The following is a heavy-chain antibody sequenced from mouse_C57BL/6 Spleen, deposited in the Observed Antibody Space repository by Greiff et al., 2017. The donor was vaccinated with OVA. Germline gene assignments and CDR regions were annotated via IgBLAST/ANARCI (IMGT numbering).Heavy chain of an antibody. Sequence: EVQLQESGGGLVKPGGSLKLSCAASGFTFSSYAMSWVRQTPEKRLEWVATISDGGSYTYYPDNVKGRFTISRDNAKNNLYLQMSHLKSEDTAMYYCAREDTILNYYGSSHYAMDYWGQGTSVTVSS. CDR3: AREDTILNYYGSSHYAMDY. CDR1: GFTFSSYA. D-gene: IGHD1-1*01. CDR2: ISDGGSYT. J-gene: IGHJ4*01. V-gene: IGHV5-4*01.